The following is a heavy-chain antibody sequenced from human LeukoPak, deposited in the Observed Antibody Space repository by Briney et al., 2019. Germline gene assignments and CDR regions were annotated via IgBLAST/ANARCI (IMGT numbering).Heavy chain of an antibody. V-gene: IGHV3-33*01. CDR2: IWYDGSNK. D-gene: IGHD5-12*01. Sequence: GRSLRLSCAASGFTFSSYGMHWVRQAPGKGLEWVAVIWYDGSNKYYADSVKGRFTISRDNSKNTLYLQMNSLRAEDTAVYYCARDTRGYSGYETTYFDYWGQGTLVTVSS. CDR1: GFTFSSYG. CDR3: ARDTRGYSGYETTYFDY. J-gene: IGHJ4*02.